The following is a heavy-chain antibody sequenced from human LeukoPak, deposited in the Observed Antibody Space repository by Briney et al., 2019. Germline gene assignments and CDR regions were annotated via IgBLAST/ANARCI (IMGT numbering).Heavy chain of an antibody. CDR1: EFTFSSYN. CDR3: ARVREMATRDFDY. J-gene: IGHJ4*02. V-gene: IGHV3-21*01. Sequence: PGGSLRLSCAASEFTFSSYNMNWVRQAPGKGLEWVSSISSSSKYIYYADSVKGRFTTSRDNAKSSLYLQMNSLRAEDTAVYYCARVREMATRDFDYWGQGTLVTVSS. CDR2: ISSSSKYI. D-gene: IGHD5-24*01.